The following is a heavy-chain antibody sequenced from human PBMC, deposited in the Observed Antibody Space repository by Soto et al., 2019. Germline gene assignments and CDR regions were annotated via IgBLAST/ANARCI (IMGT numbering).Heavy chain of an antibody. CDR1: GFTFSSYA. V-gene: IGHV3-30-3*01. D-gene: IGHD3-3*01. CDR2: ISYDGSNK. CDR3: ARGFRYYDFWSGN. Sequence: QVPLVESGGGVVQPGRSLRLSCAASGFTFSSYAMHWVRQAPGKGLEWVAVISYDGSNKYYADSVKGRFTISRDNSKNSLDLKMNSMRAEDTAVYYCARGFRYYDFWSGNWGQGTLVTVSS. J-gene: IGHJ4*02.